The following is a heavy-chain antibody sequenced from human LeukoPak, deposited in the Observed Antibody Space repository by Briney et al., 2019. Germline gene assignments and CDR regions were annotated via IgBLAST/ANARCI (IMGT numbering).Heavy chain of an antibody. D-gene: IGHD4-17*01. CDR2: IYHSGST. Sequence: PSQTLSLTCAVSGDSISSGGNSWSWIRQPPGKGLEWIGYIYHSGSTYYNPSLKSRVTISVDRSKNQFSLKLSSVTAADTAVYYCARVSFRGDHHFDYWGQGTLVTVSS. J-gene: IGHJ4*02. V-gene: IGHV4-30-2*01. CDR3: ARVSFRGDHHFDY. CDR1: GDSISSGGNS.